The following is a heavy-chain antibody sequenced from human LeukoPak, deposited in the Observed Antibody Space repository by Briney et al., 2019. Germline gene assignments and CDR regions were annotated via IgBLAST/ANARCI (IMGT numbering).Heavy chain of an antibody. J-gene: IGHJ4*02. CDR2: IWYDGSNK. D-gene: IGHD2-2*01. CDR3: ARDTRGYCSSTSCSYFDY. V-gene: IGHV3-33*01. Sequence: GGSLRLSCAASEFTFSSYGMHWVRQAPGKGLEWVAVIWYDGSNKYYADSVKGRFTISRDNSKNTLYLQMNSLRAEDTAVYYCARDTRGYCSSTSCSYFDYWGQGTLVTVSS. CDR1: EFTFSSYG.